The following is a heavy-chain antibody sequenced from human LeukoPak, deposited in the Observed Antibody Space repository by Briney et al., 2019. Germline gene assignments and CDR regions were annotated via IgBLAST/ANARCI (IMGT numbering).Heavy chain of an antibody. CDR1: GFTFSRYW. D-gene: IGHD2-21*01. J-gene: IGHJ4*02. CDR2: IKQHGSEK. CDR3: ARLWPFDY. Sequence: PGGCLRLSCAGSGFTFSRYWMSCVRHAPGKGLEWVANIKQHGSEKYYVDSVKGRFTISRDDAKNSLYMQMNSLRAEDTAVYYCARLWPFDYWGQGTLVTVSS. V-gene: IGHV3-7*01.